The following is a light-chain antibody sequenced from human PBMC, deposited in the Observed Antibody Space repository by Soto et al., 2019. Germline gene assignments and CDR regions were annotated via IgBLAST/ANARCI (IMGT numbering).Light chain of an antibody. Sequence: EIVLTESQATLSLSPGESSPLSRRASQSVSSYLAWYQQKPGQAPRLLIYDTSNRATGIPARFSGSGSGTDFTLTISSLEPEDSAVYYCHQRQSWPRTFGQGTKVDIK. CDR3: HQRQSWPRT. J-gene: IGKJ1*01. CDR2: DTS. V-gene: IGKV3-11*01. CDR1: QSVSSY.